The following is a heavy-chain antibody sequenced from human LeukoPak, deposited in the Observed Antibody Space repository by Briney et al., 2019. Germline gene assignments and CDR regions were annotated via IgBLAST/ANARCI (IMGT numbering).Heavy chain of an antibody. CDR3: ARVGVLMVYAVDAFDI. V-gene: IGHV4-34*01. Sequence: SETLSLTCAVYGGSFSGYYWSWIRQPPGKGLEWIGEINHSGSTNYNPSLKSRVTISVDTSKNQFSLKLSSVTAADTAVYYCARVGVLMVYAVDAFDIWGQGTMVIVSS. CDR1: GGSFSGYY. D-gene: IGHD2-8*01. CDR2: INHSGST. J-gene: IGHJ3*02.